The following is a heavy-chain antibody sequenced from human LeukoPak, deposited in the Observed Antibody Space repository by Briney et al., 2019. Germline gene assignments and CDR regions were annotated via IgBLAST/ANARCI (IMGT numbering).Heavy chain of an antibody. CDR3: ARVPPPTSYYHCYYMDV. CDR1: GGSISSYY. Sequence: SETLSLTCTVSGGSISSYYWSWIRQPPGKGLEWIGYIYYSGSTNYNPSLKSRVTISVDTSKNQFSLKLSSVTAADTAVYYCARVPPPTSYYHCYYMDVWGKGTTVTVSS. J-gene: IGHJ6*03. CDR2: IYYSGST. V-gene: IGHV4-59*01.